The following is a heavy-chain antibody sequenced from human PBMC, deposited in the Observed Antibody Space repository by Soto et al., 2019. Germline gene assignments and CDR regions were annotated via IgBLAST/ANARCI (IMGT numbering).Heavy chain of an antibody. CDR2: ISHSGST. V-gene: IGHV4-30-2*01. J-gene: IGHJ4*02. D-gene: IGHD6-19*01. Sequence: QLQLQESGSGLVKPSQTLSLTCAVSGGSTSSGGYSWSWLRQPPGKGLEWIGYISHSGSTYYNPSLKSLVTISVDTSNNQFSLMLRSVTAADTAVYYCARGGLLPDYWGQGTLVTVSS. CDR1: GGSTSSGGYS. CDR3: ARGGLLPDY.